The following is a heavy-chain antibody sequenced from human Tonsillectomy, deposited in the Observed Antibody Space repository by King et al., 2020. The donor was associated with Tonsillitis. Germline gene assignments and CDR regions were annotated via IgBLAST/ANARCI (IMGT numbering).Heavy chain of an antibody. CDR2: ISHDGRNE. CDR1: AFTFSNYG. J-gene: IGHJ3*02. CDR3: AKGMLSAAGGAFDI. V-gene: IGHV3-30*18. Sequence: VQLVESGGGVVQPGRSLRLSCAASAFTFSNYGMHWVRQAPGKGLEWVAVISHDGRNEHYTDSVKGRFTISRDNSKYTLYLHMSGLRADDTAVYYCAKGMLSAAGGAFDIWGQGTVVTISS. D-gene: IGHD3-10*02.